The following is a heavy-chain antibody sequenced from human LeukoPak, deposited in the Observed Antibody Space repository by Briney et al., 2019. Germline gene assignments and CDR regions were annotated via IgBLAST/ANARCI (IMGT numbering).Heavy chain of an antibody. CDR1: GYTCTSYG. CDR3: ATGGIAAAGTGYYYMDV. J-gene: IGHJ6*03. V-gene: IGHV1-18*01. Sequence: ASVKVSCKASGYTCTSYGISWVRQAPGQGLEWMGWISAYNGNTNYAQKHQGSVTMTTDTYTSTAYMELRSLRSDDTVVYYCATGGIAAAGTGYYYMDVWGKGTTVTVSS. D-gene: IGHD6-13*01. CDR2: ISAYNGNT.